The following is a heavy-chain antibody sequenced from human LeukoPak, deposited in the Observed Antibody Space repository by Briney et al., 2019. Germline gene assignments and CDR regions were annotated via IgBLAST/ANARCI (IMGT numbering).Heavy chain of an antibody. CDR3: ATTRNIVGATPDPFRAFDI. J-gene: IGHJ3*02. CDR2: INHSRST. D-gene: IGHD1-26*01. Sequence: SETLSLTCAVYGGSFSPYYWSWIRQSPDKGLEWIGEINHSRSTNYNPSLKSRVTISVDTSKNQFSLKLSSVTAADTAVYYCATTRNIVGATPDPFRAFDIWGQGTMVTVSS. CDR1: GGSFSPYY. V-gene: IGHV4-34*01.